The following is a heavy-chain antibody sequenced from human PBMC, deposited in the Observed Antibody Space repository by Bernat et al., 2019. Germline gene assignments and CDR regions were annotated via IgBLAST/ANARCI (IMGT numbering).Heavy chain of an antibody. CDR3: AYRVVPAAMNYYYYYGMDV. CDR1: GGSISSSSYY. CDR2: IYYSGST. J-gene: IGHJ6*02. Sequence: QLQLQESGPGLVKPSETLSLTCTVSGGSISSSSYYWGWIRQPPGKGLEWIGSIYYSGSTYYNPSLKSRVTISVDTSKHQFSLKLGSVTAADTAVYYCAYRVVPAAMNYYYYYGMDVWGQGTTVTVSS. V-gene: IGHV4-39*01. D-gene: IGHD2-2*01.